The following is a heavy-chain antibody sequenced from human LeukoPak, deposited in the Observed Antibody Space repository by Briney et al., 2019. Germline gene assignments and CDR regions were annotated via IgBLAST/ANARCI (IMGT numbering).Heavy chain of an antibody. CDR1: RSTFSGYE. D-gene: IGHD2-2*03. V-gene: IGHV3-48*03. Sequence: GGSLRLSCAASRSTFSGYEVNWVRQAPGKGLEWLAHISTSGTTTYYADSVKGRFTISRDNAKNSLYLQMNSLRTEDTAVYYCARGTGYCLDPWGQGTLFTASS. J-gene: IGHJ5*02. CDR2: ISTSGTTT. CDR3: ARGTGYCLDP.